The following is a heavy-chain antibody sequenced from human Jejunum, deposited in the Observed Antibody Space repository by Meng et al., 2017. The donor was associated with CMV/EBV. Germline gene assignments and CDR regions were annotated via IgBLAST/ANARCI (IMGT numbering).Heavy chain of an antibody. CDR3: ARDRNWIFDY. CDR1: GFPFSSDV. V-gene: IGHV3-74*03. Sequence: FAASGFPFSSDVMHWVRQAPGKGLVWVARISHDGTITTYVDSVKGRFTISRDNARNTLYLQMNSLRAEDTAVYYCARDRNWIFDYWGRGTLVTVSS. D-gene: IGHD1-1*01. J-gene: IGHJ4*02. CDR2: ISHDGTIT.